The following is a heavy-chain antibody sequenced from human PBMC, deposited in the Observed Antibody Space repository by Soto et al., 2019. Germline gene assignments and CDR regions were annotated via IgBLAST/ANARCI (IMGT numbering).Heavy chain of an antibody. CDR2: IYYSGDT. CDR1: GDSISSYF. Sequence: SETLSLTCTVSGDSISSYFWSWIRQPPGKGLEWIGEIYYSGDTNYNPSLKSRVTISVDTSKNQFSLKLSSVTAADTAVYYCAKDKPGGSNSNDAFDIWGQGTMVTVSS. D-gene: IGHD2-15*01. CDR3: AKDKPGGSNSNDAFDI. J-gene: IGHJ3*02. V-gene: IGHV4-59*01.